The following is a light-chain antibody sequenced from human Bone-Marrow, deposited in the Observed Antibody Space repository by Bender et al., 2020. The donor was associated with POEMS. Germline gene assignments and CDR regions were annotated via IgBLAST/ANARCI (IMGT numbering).Light chain of an antibody. CDR1: SSNIGTGYD. J-gene: IGLJ3*02. CDR2: YNI. CDR3: SSYTGSSTQV. V-gene: IGLV1-40*01. Sequence: QSVLTQPPSVSGAPGQRVTISCSGSSSNIGTGYDVHWYQQLPGTAPKLLIYYNINRPSGVPDRFSGSKSGNTASLTISGLQSEDEADYYCSSYTGSSTQVFGGGTKVTVL.